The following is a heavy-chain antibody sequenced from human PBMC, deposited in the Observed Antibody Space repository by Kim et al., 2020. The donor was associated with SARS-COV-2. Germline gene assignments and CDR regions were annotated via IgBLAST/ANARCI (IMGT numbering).Heavy chain of an antibody. CDR2: ISSSGSTI. V-gene: IGHV3-11*01. Sequence: GGSLRLSCVASGFTFSDYYMSWIRQAPGKGLEWVSYISSSGSTIYYADSVKGRFTISRDNAKNSLYLQMNSLRAEDTAVYYCARDSGSSWFSWFDPWGQGTLVTVSS. CDR3: ARDSGSSWFSWFDP. D-gene: IGHD6-13*01. J-gene: IGHJ5*02. CDR1: GFTFSDYY.